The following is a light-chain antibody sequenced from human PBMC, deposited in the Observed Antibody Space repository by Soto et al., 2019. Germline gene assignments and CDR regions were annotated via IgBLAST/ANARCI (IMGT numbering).Light chain of an antibody. CDR1: QSVSSN. CDR3: QQYNNWPQT. J-gene: IGKJ1*01. V-gene: IGKV3-15*01. CDR2: GAS. Sequence: EIVMTQSPATLSVSPGERATLSCRASQSVSSNLAWYQQKPGQAPRLLIYGASTRATGIPARFSGSGSGTEFTRTISSLQSEDFAVYYCQQYNNWPQTFGQGNKVEIK.